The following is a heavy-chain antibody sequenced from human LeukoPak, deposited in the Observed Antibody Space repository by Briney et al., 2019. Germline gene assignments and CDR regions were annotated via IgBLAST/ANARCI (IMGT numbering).Heavy chain of an antibody. D-gene: IGHD6-13*01. J-gene: IGHJ3*02. V-gene: IGHV3-13*01. CDR3: ARASGSSSWPDAFDI. CDR1: GFTFSSYD. CDR2: IGTAGDT. Sequence: PPGGSLRLSCAASGFTFSSYDMHWVRQATGKGLEWVSAIGTAGDTYYPGSVKGRFTISRENAKNSLYLQMNSLRAGDTAVYYCARASGSSSWPDAFDIWGQGTMVTVSS.